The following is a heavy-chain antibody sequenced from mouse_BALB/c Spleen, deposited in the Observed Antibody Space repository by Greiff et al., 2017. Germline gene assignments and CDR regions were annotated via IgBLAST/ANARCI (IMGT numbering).Heavy chain of an antibody. CDR1: GYSITSDYA. Sequence: DVKLQESGPGLVKPSQSRSLTCTVTGYSITSDYAWNWIRQFPGNKLEWMGYISYSGSTSYNPSLKSRISITRDTSKNQFFLQLNSVTTEDTATYYCARCSSVYYAMDYWGQGTSVTVSS. CDR3: ARCSSVYYAMDY. J-gene: IGHJ4*01. V-gene: IGHV3-2*02. CDR2: ISYSGST.